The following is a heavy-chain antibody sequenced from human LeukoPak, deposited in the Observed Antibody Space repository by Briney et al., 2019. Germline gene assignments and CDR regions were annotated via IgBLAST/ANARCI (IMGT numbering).Heavy chain of an antibody. V-gene: IGHV3-23*01. Sequence: QSGGSLRLSCAASGFTFSTFAMIWVRQPPGKGLEWVSSIFPSGGEIHYTDSVRGRFTISRDNSKNTLYLQMSSLRAEDTAVYYCATPPSYLEQLVPHADYWGQGTLVTVSS. D-gene: IGHD6-13*01. CDR3: ATPPSYLEQLVPHADY. J-gene: IGHJ4*02. CDR2: IFPSGGEI. CDR1: GFTFSTFA.